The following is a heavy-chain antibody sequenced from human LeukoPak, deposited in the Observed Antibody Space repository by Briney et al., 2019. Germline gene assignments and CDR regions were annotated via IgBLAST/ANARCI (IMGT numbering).Heavy chain of an antibody. D-gene: IGHD4-17*01. V-gene: IGHV3-53*01. CDR2: IYSGGST. CDR1: GFTVSSNY. Sequence: GGSLRLSCAASGFTVSSNYMSWVRQAPGKGLEWVSVIYSGGSTYYADSVKGRFTISRDNSKSTLYLQMNSLRAEDTAVYYCARNKWGDYTGSDYWGQGTLVTVSS. CDR3: ARNKWGDYTGSDY. J-gene: IGHJ4*02.